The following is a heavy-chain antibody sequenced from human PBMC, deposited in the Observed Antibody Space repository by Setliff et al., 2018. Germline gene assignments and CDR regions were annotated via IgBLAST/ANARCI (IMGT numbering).Heavy chain of an antibody. CDR1: GYTFTGYY. Sequence: ASVKVSCKASGYTFTGYYMHWVRQAPGQGLEWMGWINPNSGGTNYAQKFQGWVTMTRDTSISTAYMELSRLRSDDTAVYYCARDRERDYNFWSGYYTYYYYGMDVWGQGTTVTVSS. CDR2: INPNSGGT. V-gene: IGHV1-2*04. D-gene: IGHD3-3*01. J-gene: IGHJ6*02. CDR3: ARDRERDYNFWSGYYTYYYYGMDV.